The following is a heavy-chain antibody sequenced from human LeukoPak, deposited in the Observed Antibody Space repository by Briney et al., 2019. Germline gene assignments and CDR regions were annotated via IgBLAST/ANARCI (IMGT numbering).Heavy chain of an antibody. Sequence: SETLSLTCTVSGYSISSGYYWGWIRQPPGKGLEWIGSIYHSGSTYYNPSLKSRVTISVDTSKNQFSLKLSSVTAADTAVYYCASAVTAIQEGDYWGQGTLVTVSS. CDR1: GYSISSGYY. D-gene: IGHD2-21*02. V-gene: IGHV4-38-2*02. CDR3: ASAVTAIQEGDY. CDR2: IYHSGST. J-gene: IGHJ4*02.